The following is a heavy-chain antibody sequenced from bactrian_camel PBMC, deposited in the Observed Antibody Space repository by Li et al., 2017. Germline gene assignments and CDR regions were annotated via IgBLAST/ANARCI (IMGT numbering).Heavy chain of an antibody. CDR2: IATGSGNT. Sequence: HVQLVESGGGSVQTGGSLRLACAASENVSKYYMAWFRQAPGKEREGVARIATGSGNTYCTDSVKGRFTISRDNVKNTLYLQMNNLKPEDTANYFCAYLYRCSLVAGLTNWAYYGHGTQVTVS. V-gene: IGHV3S54*01. D-gene: IGHD2*01. J-gene: IGHJ4*01. CDR1: ENVSKYY.